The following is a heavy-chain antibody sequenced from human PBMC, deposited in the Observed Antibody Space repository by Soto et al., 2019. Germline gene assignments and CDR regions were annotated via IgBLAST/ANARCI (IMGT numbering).Heavy chain of an antibody. J-gene: IGHJ6*02. CDR1: VGPSSRYP. D-gene: IGHD3-10*01. Sequence: SVKATCKAPVGPSSRYPISLGRQAPGQGLEWMGGLIPIFGTANYAQKFQGRVTITADESTSTAYMELSTLISEDTAVYYCARVRWFGELLHYYYGMDVWGQGTTVTVSS. CDR2: LIPIFGTA. V-gene: IGHV1-69*13. CDR3: ARVRWFGELLHYYYGMDV.